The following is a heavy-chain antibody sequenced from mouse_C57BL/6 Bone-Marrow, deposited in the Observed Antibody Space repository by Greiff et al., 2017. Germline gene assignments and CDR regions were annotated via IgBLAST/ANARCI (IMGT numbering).Heavy chain of an antibody. CDR2: IDPGNGDT. CDR1: GFNIKDDY. Sequence: VQLQQSGAELVRPGASVKLSCKASGFNIKDDYMHWVKQRPEQGLEWIGWIDPGNGDTEYDSKFQGKATIPADTSSNTAYLQLSSLTSDYTAVYYCTSVLRRARDVWGQGTTLTVSS. V-gene: IGHV14-4*01. CDR3: TSVLRRARDV. J-gene: IGHJ2*01. D-gene: IGHD1-2*01.